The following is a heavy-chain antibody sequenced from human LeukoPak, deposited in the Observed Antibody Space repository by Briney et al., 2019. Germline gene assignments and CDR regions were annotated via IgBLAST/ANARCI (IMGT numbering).Heavy chain of an antibody. D-gene: IGHD3-16*02. CDR2: IYYSGST. V-gene: IGHV4-59*01. CDR1: GGSISSYY. J-gene: IGHJ3*02. Sequence: PSQTLSLTCAVSGGSISSYYWSWIRQPPGKGLEWIGYIYYSGSTNYNPSLKSRVTISVDTSKNQFSLKLSSVTAADTAVYYCARVRGAYVWGSYHLDAFDIWGQGTMVTVSS. CDR3: ARVRGAYVWGSYHLDAFDI.